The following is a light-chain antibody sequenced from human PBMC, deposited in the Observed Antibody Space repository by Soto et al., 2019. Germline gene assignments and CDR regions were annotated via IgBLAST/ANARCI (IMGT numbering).Light chain of an antibody. J-gene: IGKJ1*01. CDR1: QSVSSSY. Sequence: GERATLSCRASQSVSSSYLAWYQQKPGQAPRLLIYGASSRATGIPDRFSGSGSGTDFTLTISRLEPEDFAVYYCQQYGSWWTFGQGTKVDIK. CDR3: QQYGSWWT. V-gene: IGKV3-20*01. CDR2: GAS.